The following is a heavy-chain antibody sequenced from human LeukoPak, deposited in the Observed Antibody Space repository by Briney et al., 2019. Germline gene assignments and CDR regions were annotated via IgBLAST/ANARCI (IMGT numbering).Heavy chain of an antibody. CDR1: GYTFTSYD. V-gene: IGHV1-8*03. CDR3: ARGSELLRFYSNYVGWFDP. CDR2: MNPNSGNT. D-gene: IGHD4-11*01. Sequence: GASVKVSCKASGYTFTSYDINWVRQATGQGLEWMGWMNPNSGNTGYAQKFQGRVTITRNTSISTAYMELSSLRSEDTAVYYCARGSELLRFYSNYVGWFDPWGQGTLVTVSS. J-gene: IGHJ5*02.